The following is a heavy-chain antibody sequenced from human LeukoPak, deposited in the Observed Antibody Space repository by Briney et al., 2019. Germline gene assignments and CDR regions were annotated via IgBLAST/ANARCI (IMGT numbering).Heavy chain of an antibody. V-gene: IGHV3-21*04. J-gene: IGHJ4*02. CDR3: AKLGYCSGGSCYRSFSF. CDR1: GFTFSSYW. CDR2: ISSSSSYI. D-gene: IGHD2-15*01. Sequence: GGSLRLSCGASGFTFSSYWMTWVRQAPGKGLEWVSSISSSSSYIYYADSVKGRFTISRDNAKNSLYLQMNSLRAEDTAVYYCAKLGYCSGGSCYRSFSFWGQGTLVTVSS.